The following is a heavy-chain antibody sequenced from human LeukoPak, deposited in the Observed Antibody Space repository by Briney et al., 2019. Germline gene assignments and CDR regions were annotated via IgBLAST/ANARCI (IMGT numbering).Heavy chain of an antibody. Sequence: GESLKISCKNSGYSFTTYWIGWVRQMPGKGLEWMGIIYPGDSDTRYSPSFQGQVTISADKSISTAYLQWSSLKASDTAMYYCARRGGEYCSGGSCMDVWGKGTTVTISS. J-gene: IGHJ6*03. V-gene: IGHV5-51*01. CDR3: ARRGGEYCSGGSCMDV. D-gene: IGHD2-15*01. CDR2: IYPGDSDT. CDR1: GYSFTTYW.